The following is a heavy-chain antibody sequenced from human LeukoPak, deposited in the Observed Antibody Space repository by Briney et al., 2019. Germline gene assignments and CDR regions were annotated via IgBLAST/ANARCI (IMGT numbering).Heavy chain of an antibody. CDR2: TYYRSEWYN. Sequence: SQTLSLTCAISGDSVSSNSPAWNWIRQSPSRGLEWLGRTYYRSEWYNDYAVSVKGRITINPDTSKNQFSLHLNSVTPEDTAVYYCARDWLGYYYDCWGQGTVVTVSS. CDR1: GDSVSSNSPA. CDR3: ARDWLGYYYDC. V-gene: IGHV6-1*01. D-gene: IGHD6-19*01. J-gene: IGHJ4*02.